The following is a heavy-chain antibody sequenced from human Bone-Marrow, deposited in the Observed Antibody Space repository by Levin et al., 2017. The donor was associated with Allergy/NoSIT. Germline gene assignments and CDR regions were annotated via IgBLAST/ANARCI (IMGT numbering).Heavy chain of an antibody. CDR1: GGSIRSSGYH. CDR3: ARLDGYSFDY. V-gene: IGHV4-31*03. D-gene: IGHD1-1*01. J-gene: IGHJ4*02. Sequence: SQTLSLTCTVSGGSIRSSGYHWTWIRQYPNKGLEWIGYISYRGSTYFNPSLKSRLTMSIDTSEQHSSLNLTSVSAADTAIYYCARLDGYSFDYWGQGALVTVSS. CDR2: ISYRGST.